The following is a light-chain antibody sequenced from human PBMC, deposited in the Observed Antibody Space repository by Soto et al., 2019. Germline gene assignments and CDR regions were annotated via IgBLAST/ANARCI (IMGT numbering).Light chain of an antibody. CDR3: QQYGSSPMIT. CDR1: QNVGTS. J-gene: IGKJ5*01. Sequence: IVMTQSPATLSVSPGERATLFCRASQNVGTSLAWYQQKPGQAPRLLTYATSSRATGIPDRFSGSGSGTDFTLTISRLEPEDFAVYYCQQYGSSPMITFGQGTRLEI. V-gene: IGKV3-20*01. CDR2: ATS.